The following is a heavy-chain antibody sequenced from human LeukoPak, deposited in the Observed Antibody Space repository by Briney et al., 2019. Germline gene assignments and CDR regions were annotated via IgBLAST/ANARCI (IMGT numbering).Heavy chain of an antibody. Sequence: SETLSLTCAVYGGSFSGYYGSWIRQPPGKGLEWIGEINHSGSTNYNPSLKSRVTISVDTSKNQFSLKLSSVTAADTAVYYCARSGITIFGVVIGFFDYWGQGTLVTVSS. CDR3: ARSGITIFGVVIGFFDY. D-gene: IGHD3-3*01. J-gene: IGHJ4*02. V-gene: IGHV4-34*01. CDR2: INHSGST. CDR1: GGSFSGYY.